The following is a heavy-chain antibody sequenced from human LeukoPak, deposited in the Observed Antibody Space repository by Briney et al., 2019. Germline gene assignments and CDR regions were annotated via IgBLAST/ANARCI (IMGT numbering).Heavy chain of an antibody. CDR3: ALNREVVVEAIF. J-gene: IGHJ3*01. Sequence: PGGSQRLSCAASGFTFSSYAMSGVRQAPGKGLEWVSSISGTGRTTYYADSVKGLFPISRDHSKIIVYLQLNSLRAEDTAIYCCALNREVVVEAIFWGQGTRLTV. CDR2: ISGTGRTT. CDR1: GFTFSSYA. V-gene: IGHV3-23*01. D-gene: IGHD2-15*01.